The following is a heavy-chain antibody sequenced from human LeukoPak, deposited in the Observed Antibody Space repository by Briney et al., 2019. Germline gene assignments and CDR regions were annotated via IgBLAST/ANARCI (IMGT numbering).Heavy chain of an antibody. CDR1: GGTFSSYA. CDR3: ARDGPSRRGYSYSDY. V-gene: IGHV1-69*13. D-gene: IGHD5-18*01. J-gene: IGHJ4*02. Sequence: ASVKVSCKASGGTFSSYAISWVRQAPGQGLEWMGGIIPIFGTANYAQKFQGRVTITADESTSTAYMELSSLRSEDTAVYYCARDGPSRRGYSYSDYWGQGTLVTVSS. CDR2: IIPIFGTA.